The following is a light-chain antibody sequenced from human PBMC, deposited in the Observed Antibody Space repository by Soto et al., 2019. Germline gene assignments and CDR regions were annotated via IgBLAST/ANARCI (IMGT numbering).Light chain of an antibody. V-gene: IGLV2-14*01. J-gene: IGLJ1*01. CDR3: SSYTSSNTLEV. Sequence: QSVLIQPASVSGSPGQSITISCTGTSRDVGGSNYVSWYQHHPHRAPKLLIYEVNYRPSGVSSRFSGSKSGNTASLAISGLXAEDEADYYCSSYTSSNTLEVFGVGTKVTVL. CDR2: EVN. CDR1: SRDVGGSNY.